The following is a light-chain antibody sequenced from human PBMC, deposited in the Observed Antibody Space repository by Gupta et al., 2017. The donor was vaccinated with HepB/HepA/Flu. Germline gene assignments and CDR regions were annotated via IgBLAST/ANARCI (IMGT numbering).Light chain of an antibody. CDR2: DVN. J-gene: IGLJ2*01. CDR3: CSYAGGHTWV. CDR1: NSDIGGYNY. Sequence: QSSLPQPRSVSGSPGQSVTISSTGTNSDIGGYNYVSWYQHHPGKAPRLMIYDVNKRPSGVPDRFSGSKSGDTASLTISVLQAEDESDYHCCSYAGGHTWVFGGGTKVTVL. V-gene: IGLV2-11*01.